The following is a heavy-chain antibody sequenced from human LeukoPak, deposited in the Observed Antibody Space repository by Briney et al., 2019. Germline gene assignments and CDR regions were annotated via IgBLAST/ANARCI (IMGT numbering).Heavy chain of an antibody. Sequence: GGSLRLSCAASGFTFSVYWMTWVRQAPAKGLEWVATIDQYGGQKNYVESVKGRFTISRDNAENSLFLQMNSLRADDTAVYYCATEVWFRADSWGQGTLVTVSS. CDR2: IDQYGGQK. J-gene: IGHJ4*02. D-gene: IGHD3-10*01. CDR3: ATEVWFRADS. V-gene: IGHV3-7*05. CDR1: GFTFSVYW.